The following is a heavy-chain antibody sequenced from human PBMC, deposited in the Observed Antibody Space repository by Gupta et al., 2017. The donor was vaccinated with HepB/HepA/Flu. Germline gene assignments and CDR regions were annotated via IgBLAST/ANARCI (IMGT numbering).Heavy chain of an antibody. CDR3: AHRLVGQGSWDTGVLDY. V-gene: IGHV2-5*02. CDR1: GFSLSTSGVG. Sequence: QITLRESGPTRVKPTQTLTLTCTFSGFSLSTSGVGVGWFRQSPGKALEWLAVIYWDDDKRYHPSLKTRLTITKDTSKNQVVLTLINMDPLDTATYYCAHRLVGQGSWDTGVLDYWGQGTLVTVSS. CDR2: IYWDDDK. D-gene: IGHD2-8*02. J-gene: IGHJ4*02.